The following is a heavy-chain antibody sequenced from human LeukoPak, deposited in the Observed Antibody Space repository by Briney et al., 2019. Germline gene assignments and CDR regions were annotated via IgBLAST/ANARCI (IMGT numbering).Heavy chain of an antibody. D-gene: IGHD2-15*01. Sequence: ASVKVSCKVSGFTLTEISMHWVRQAPGKGLEWMAGFDPEDGERSYAQKFQGRLRMTEDTSTDTAYMELSSLISEDTAVYYCATDTGCNGGSCYSYYMDVWGKGTTVIVSS. CDR1: GFTLTEIS. CDR2: FDPEDGER. J-gene: IGHJ6*03. CDR3: ATDTGCNGGSCYSYYMDV. V-gene: IGHV1-24*01.